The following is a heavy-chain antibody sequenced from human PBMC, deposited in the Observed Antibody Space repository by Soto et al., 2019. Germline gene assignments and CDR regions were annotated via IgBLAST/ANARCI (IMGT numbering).Heavy chain of an antibody. CDR2: INPNGGST. V-gene: IGHV1-46*01. J-gene: IGHJ5*02. D-gene: IGHD2-21*01. CDR3: ARGLTSGDS. CDR1: GYTFTSFY. Sequence: QVQLVQSGAEVKNPGASVKLSCKASGYTFTSFYIHWVRQAPGQGLEWMAIINPNGGSTNYAPNLQGRVTLTRDTSTNTVYIELSSLGSEDTAVYYCARGLTSGDSWGQGTLATVSS.